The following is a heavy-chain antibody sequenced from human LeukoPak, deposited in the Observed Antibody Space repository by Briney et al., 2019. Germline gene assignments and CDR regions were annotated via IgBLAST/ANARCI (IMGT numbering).Heavy chain of an antibody. Sequence: GGSLRPSCAASGFTFSDYYMSWIRQSPEKGLDLLSYISNSGRMIYNADSVKGRFSISRDNAKNSVYLQMSSLSAEDTAIYYCARGRPGEGMDVWGQGTTVTVSS. J-gene: IGHJ6*02. CDR1: GFTFSDYY. V-gene: IGHV3-11*01. CDR2: ISNSGRMI. CDR3: ARGRPGEGMDV. D-gene: IGHD4-17*01.